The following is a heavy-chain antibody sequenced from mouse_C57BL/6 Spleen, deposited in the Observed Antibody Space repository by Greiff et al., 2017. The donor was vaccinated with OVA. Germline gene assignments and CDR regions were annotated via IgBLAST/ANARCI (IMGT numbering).Heavy chain of an antibody. CDR1: GYTFTDYY. Sequence: EVQLQQSGPELVKPGASVKISCKASGYTFTDYYMNWVKQSHGKSLEWIGDINPNNGGTSYNQKFKGKATLTVDKSSSTAYMELRSLTSEDSAVYYCAKGPTIVTTLYYYAMDYWGQGTSVTVSS. CDR2: INPNNGGT. CDR3: AKGPTIVTTLYYYAMDY. D-gene: IGHD2-5*01. J-gene: IGHJ4*01. V-gene: IGHV1-26*01.